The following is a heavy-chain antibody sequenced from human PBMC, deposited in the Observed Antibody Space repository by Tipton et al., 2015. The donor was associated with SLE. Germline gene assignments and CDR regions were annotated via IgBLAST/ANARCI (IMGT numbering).Heavy chain of an antibody. V-gene: IGHV4-34*01. J-gene: IGHJ4*02. D-gene: IGHD2-21*02. CDR2: INHSGST. Sequence: TLSLTCAVYGGSFSGYYWSWIRQPPWKGLEWIGEINHSGSTNYNPPLKSRVTISVDTSKNQFSLKLSSVTAADTAVYYCARSIAYCGGDCYSFDYWGQGTLVTVSS. CDR3: ARSIAYCGGDCYSFDY. CDR1: GGSFSGYY.